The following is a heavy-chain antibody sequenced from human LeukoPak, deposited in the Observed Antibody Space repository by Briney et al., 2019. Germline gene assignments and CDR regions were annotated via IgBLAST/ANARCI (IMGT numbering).Heavy chain of an antibody. D-gene: IGHD3-3*01. V-gene: IGHV3-15*01. CDR1: GFTFSNAW. CDR2: IKSRAGGGKT. CDR3: TTDRTIFGVVGTGGMDV. J-gene: IGHJ6*01. Sequence: GGSLRLSCAASGFTFSNAWMSWVRQAPGKGLEWVGGIKSRAGGGKTDYSAPVKGRFTTSTDKSTNTRYLQMNRLKAEDTAVYYCTTDRTIFGVVGTGGMDVWGEGTTVTVSS.